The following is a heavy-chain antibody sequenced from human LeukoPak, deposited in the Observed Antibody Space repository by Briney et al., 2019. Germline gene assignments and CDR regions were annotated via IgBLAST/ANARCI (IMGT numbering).Heavy chain of an antibody. CDR3: ARDRLSIAARPTLYYFDY. Sequence: SETLSLTCTVSGGSISSGGYYWSWIRQHPGKGLEWIGYIYYSGSTYYNPSLKSRVTISVDTSKNQFSLKLSPVTAADTAVYYCARDRLSIAARPTLYYFDYWGQGTLVTVSS. J-gene: IGHJ4*02. CDR2: IYYSGST. V-gene: IGHV4-31*03. CDR1: GGSISSGGYY. D-gene: IGHD6-6*01.